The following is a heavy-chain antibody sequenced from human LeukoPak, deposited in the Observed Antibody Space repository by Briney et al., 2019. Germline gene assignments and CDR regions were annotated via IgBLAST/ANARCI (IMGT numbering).Heavy chain of an antibody. CDR2: INSDGSST. V-gene: IGHV3-74*01. Sequence: GGSLRLSCAASGFTFSSYWMHWVRQAPGKGLVWVSRINSDGSSTSYADSVKGRFTISRDNAKNAVYLQMNSLRVEDTAVYYCARASALATPPFGYWGQGTLVTVSS. J-gene: IGHJ4*02. CDR1: GFTFSSYW. D-gene: IGHD5-24*01. CDR3: ARASALATPPFGY.